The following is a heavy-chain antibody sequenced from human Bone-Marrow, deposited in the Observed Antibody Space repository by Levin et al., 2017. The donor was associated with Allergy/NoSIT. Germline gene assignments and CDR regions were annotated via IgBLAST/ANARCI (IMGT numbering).Heavy chain of an antibody. D-gene: IGHD3-10*01. V-gene: IGHV3-30*18. CDR2: VSNDGSKK. CDR1: GFTFSLFG. J-gene: IGHJ4*02. Sequence: SCAASGFTFSLFGIHWVRQAPGKGLEWVGVVSNDGSKKFYAVSVEGRFNISRDNSKNTVSLEMYNLRGEDTAVYFCAKASVRGIVIRGIYFDNWGQGTLVTVSS. CDR3: AKASVRGIVIRGIYFDN.